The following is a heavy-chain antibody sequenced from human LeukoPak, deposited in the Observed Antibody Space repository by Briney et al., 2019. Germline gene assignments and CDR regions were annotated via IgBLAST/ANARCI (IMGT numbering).Heavy chain of an antibody. V-gene: IGHV5-51*01. Sequence: GESLKISCKGSGYSFTSYWIGWVRQMPGKGLEWMGIIYPGDSDTRYSPSFQGQVTISADKSISTAYLQWSSLKASDTAMYYCARWRIAVAGTKGFDYWGQGTLVTVSS. D-gene: IGHD6-19*01. J-gene: IGHJ4*02. CDR2: IYPGDSDT. CDR3: ARWRIAVAGTKGFDY. CDR1: GYSFTSYW.